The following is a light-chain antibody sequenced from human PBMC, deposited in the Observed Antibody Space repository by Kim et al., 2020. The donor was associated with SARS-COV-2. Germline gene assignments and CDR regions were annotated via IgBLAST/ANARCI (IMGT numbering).Light chain of an antibody. V-gene: IGLV1-47*01. CDR3: AAWDDSRGWV. J-gene: IGLJ3*02. CDR2: RND. CDR1: IANLLNNF. Sequence: PGHRVTISCSGAIANLLNNFAHWSQQLPGMAPQLLLFRNDQRPSGVPDRFSGSKFGASASLSISGLRCEDEADYFCAAWDDSRGWVFGGGTQLTVL.